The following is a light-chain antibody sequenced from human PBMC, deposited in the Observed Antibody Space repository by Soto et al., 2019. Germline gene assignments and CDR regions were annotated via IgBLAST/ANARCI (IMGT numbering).Light chain of an antibody. V-gene: IGKV1-5*03. CDR1: QTISSW. CDR3: QQYNSYT. J-gene: IGKJ3*01. Sequence: DIQMTQSPSTLSGSIGDRVTITCRASQTISSWLAWYQQKPGKAPKLLIYKASTLKSGVPSRFSGSGSGTEFTLTISSLQPDDFATYYCQQYNSYTFGPGTKVDI. CDR2: KAS.